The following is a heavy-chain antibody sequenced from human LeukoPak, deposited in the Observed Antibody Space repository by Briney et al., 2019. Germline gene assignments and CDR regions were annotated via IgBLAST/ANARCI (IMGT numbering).Heavy chain of an antibody. CDR2: INAGNGNT. D-gene: IGHD3-22*01. Sequence: GASVKVSCKASGYTFTSYAMHWVRQAPGQRLEWMGWINAGNGNTKYSQEFQGRVTITRDTSASTAYMELSSLRSEDMAVYYRARAPYYYDSSGYYYEYYFDYWGQGTLVTVSS. V-gene: IGHV1-3*03. CDR1: GYTFTSYA. J-gene: IGHJ4*02. CDR3: ARAPYYYDSSGYYYEYYFDY.